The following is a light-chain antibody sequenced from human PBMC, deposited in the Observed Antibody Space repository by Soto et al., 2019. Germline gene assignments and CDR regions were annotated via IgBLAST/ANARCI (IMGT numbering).Light chain of an antibody. V-gene: IGKV3-15*01. Sequence: EIVMTQSPVTLSVSPGERATVSCKTSQSVNTNLAWYQQKPGQVPRLLIYGPSTRAIGIPDRFSGSGSGTEFTLTITSLQSEDFAVYYCHQYHELPMTFGQGTRLEIK. CDR3: HQYHELPMT. CDR2: GPS. J-gene: IGKJ5*01. CDR1: QSVNTN.